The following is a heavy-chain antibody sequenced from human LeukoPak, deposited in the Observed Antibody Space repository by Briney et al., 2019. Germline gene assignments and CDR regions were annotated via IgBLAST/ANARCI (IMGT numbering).Heavy chain of an antibody. J-gene: IGHJ4*02. CDR1: GDSVSSNSAA. D-gene: IGHD3-10*01. Sequence: SQTLSLTCAISGDSVSSNSAAWNWIRQSPSRGLEWLGRTYYRSKWYNDYAVSVKSRITINPDTSKNQFSLQLNSVTPEDTAVYYCARDRPGRLLWFGELLYGGALDYWGQGTLVTVSS. CDR3: ARDRPGRLLWFGELLYGGALDY. V-gene: IGHV6-1*01. CDR2: TYYRSKWYN.